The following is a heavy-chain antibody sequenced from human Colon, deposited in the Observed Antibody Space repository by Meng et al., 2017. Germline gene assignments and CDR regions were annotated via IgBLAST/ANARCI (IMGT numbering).Heavy chain of an antibody. Sequence: GQVGGEGGRLVAAGGSLGLFCSASGFTFSSYWMQWFRQAPGKGLVWVSRINRDGSSTSYADSVKGRFTISRDDAKNTLYLQMNSLRAEDTAVYYCARSSPQLDSWGQGTLVTVSS. D-gene: IGHD5-24*01. V-gene: IGHV3-74*01. CDR3: ARSSPQLDS. J-gene: IGHJ4*02. CDR2: INRDGSST. CDR1: GFTFSSYW.